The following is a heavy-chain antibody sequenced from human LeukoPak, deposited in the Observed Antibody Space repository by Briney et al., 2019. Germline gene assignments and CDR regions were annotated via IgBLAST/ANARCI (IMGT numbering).Heavy chain of an antibody. J-gene: IGHJ4*02. Sequence: SETLSLTCTVSGGSISSGGYYWSWIRQPPGKGLEWIGEINHSGSTNYNPSLKSRVTISVDTSKNQFSLKLSSVTAADTAVYYCARGRRAGSRFDYWGQGTLVTVSS. D-gene: IGHD5-24*01. CDR3: ARGRRAGSRFDY. CDR2: INHSGST. CDR1: GGSISSGGYY. V-gene: IGHV4-39*07.